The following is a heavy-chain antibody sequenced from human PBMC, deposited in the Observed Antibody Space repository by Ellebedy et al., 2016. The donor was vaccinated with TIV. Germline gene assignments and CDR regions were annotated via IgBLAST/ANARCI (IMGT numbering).Heavy chain of an antibody. CDR1: GFTFSSYD. Sequence: GGSLRLXXAASGFTFSSYDMHWVRQATGKGLEWVSGIATAGDTYYPGSVKGRFTISRENAKNSLYLQMNSLRAGDTAVYYCARGTLRAFDIWGQGTMVTVSS. CDR3: ARGTLRAFDI. CDR2: IATAGDT. J-gene: IGHJ3*02. D-gene: IGHD5/OR15-5a*01. V-gene: IGHV3-13*01.